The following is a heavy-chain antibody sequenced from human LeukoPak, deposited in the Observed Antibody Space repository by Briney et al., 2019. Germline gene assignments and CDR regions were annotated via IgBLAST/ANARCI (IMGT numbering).Heavy chain of an antibody. V-gene: IGHV3-74*01. J-gene: IGHJ5*02. Sequence: GGSLRLSCVVSGFPFGNFWMHWVRQVPGKGLVWVARMDTDGRTTDYADSVKGRSTISRDNARNTLYLQMRSLRADDTALYYCATDVTGSEDRWGQGTLVTVSS. CDR2: MDTDGRTT. CDR1: GFPFGNFW. D-gene: IGHD6-25*01. CDR3: ATDVTGSEDR.